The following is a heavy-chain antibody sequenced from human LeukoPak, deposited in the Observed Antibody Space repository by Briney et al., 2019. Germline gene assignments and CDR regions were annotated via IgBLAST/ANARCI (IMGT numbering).Heavy chain of an antibody. Sequence: GGSLRLSCAASGFTFSYYGMHWVRRAPGKGLEWVAFIRADASNEEYADSVKGRFTISRDNSKNTLYLQMNSLRAEDTAVYYCAKIMVVAGLTGFDYWGQGTLVTVSS. CDR2: IRADASNE. V-gene: IGHV3-30*02. CDR1: GFTFSYYG. CDR3: AKIMVVAGLTGFDY. J-gene: IGHJ4*02. D-gene: IGHD6-19*01.